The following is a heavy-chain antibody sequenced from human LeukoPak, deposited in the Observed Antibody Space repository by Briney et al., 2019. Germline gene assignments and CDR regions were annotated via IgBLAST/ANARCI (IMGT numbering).Heavy chain of an antibody. CDR2: IYTSGST. CDR1: GGSISSYY. V-gene: IGHV4-4*07. Sequence: SETLSLTCTVSGGSISSYYWSWIRQPAGKGLEWIGRIYTSGSTNYNPSLKSRVTMSVDTSKNQLSLKLSSVTAADTAVYYCARDRGSRTPRGYSYGAYYYYYMDVWGKGTTVTVSS. J-gene: IGHJ6*03. CDR3: ARDRGSRTPRGYSYGAYYYYYMDV. D-gene: IGHD5-18*01.